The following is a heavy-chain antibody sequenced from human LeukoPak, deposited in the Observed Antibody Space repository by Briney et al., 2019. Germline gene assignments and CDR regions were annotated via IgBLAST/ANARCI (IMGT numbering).Heavy chain of an antibody. J-gene: IGHJ3*02. CDR1: GYTFTGYY. CDR2: INPNSGGT. Sequence: GASVKVSCKASGYTFTGYYMHWVRQAPGQDLEWMGWINPNSGGTNYAQKFQGRVTMTRDTSISTAYMELSRLRSDDTAVYYCARDLGITMIVVVPYAFDIWGQGTMVTVSS. CDR3: ARDLGITMIVVVPYAFDI. V-gene: IGHV1-2*02. D-gene: IGHD3-22*01.